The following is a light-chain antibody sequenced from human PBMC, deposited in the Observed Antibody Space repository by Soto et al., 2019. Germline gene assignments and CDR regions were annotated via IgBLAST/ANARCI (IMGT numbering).Light chain of an antibody. V-gene: IGKV3-20*01. J-gene: IGKJ4*01. CDR2: GAS. Sequence: EIVLTQSPGTLFLSPGERATLSCRASQGFCRSYLAWYQQKPGQAPRLLIYGASSRATAIPDRFSGSGAGTDFTLTISRLEPEDFAVYFCHQYDSSPLTFGGGPKVEIK. CDR1: QGFCRSY. CDR3: HQYDSSPLT.